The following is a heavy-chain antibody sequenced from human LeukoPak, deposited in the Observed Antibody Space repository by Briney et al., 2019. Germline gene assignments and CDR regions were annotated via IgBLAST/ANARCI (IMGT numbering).Heavy chain of an antibody. CDR1: GGSINSYY. CDR2: MYTSGNT. CDR3: ARGPLFGVARFYWYFDL. J-gene: IGHJ2*01. Sequence: SETLSLTCTVSGGSINSYYWSWIRQPAGKGLEWIGRMYTSGNTNYNPSFKSRVTMSLDASKNQFSLKLSSMTAADTAVYYCARGPLFGVARFYWYFDLWGRGTLLTVSS. D-gene: IGHD3-3*01. V-gene: IGHV4-4*07.